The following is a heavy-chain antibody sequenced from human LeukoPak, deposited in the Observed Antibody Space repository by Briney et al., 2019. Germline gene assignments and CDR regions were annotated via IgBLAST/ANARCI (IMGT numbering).Heavy chain of an antibody. Sequence: GESLKISCKGSGYSFTSYWIGWVRQMPGKGLEWMGIIYPGDSDTRYSPSFQGQVTISADKSISTAYLQWSSLKAPDTAMYYCARHVSFRGGIAVAGDYWGQGTPVTVSS. CDR3: ARHVSFRGGIAVAGDY. D-gene: IGHD6-19*01. CDR2: IYPGDSDT. J-gene: IGHJ4*02. V-gene: IGHV5-51*01. CDR1: GYSFTSYW.